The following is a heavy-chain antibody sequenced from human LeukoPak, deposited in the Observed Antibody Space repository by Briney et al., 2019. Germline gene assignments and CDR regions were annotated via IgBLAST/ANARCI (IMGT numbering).Heavy chain of an antibody. V-gene: IGHV3-53*01. CDR3: ARGGRGSAAVVAPRSFDI. D-gene: IGHD3-22*01. CDR2: TYTGGNS. Sequence: GGSLNLSCDASGFPVSSTHMVWVRQAPGKGLEWVSVTYTGGNSYYAGSVQGRFIISRDISKNTLYLQMNNLRAEDSALYYCARGGRGSAAVVAPRSFDIWGQGTMVTVSS. J-gene: IGHJ3*02. CDR1: GFPVSSTH.